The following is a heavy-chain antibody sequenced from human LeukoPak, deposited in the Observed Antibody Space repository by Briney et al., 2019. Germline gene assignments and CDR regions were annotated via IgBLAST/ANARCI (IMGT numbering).Heavy chain of an antibody. CDR3: LGYCSGGSCYEDDY. J-gene: IGHJ4*02. Sequence: GGSLRLSCSASGFTFSRYAMHWVRQAPGKGLEYVSAISSNGGSTYYADSVKGRFTISRDNSKYTLYLQMSSLRAEDTAVYYCLGYCSGGSCYEDDYWGQGTLVTVSS. V-gene: IGHV3-64D*06. CDR1: GFTFSRYA. CDR2: ISSNGGST. D-gene: IGHD2-15*01.